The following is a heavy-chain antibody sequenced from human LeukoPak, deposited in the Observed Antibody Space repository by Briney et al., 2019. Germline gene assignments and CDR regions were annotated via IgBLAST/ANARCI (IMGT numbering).Heavy chain of an antibody. CDR3: ARGITLVIRDWFDP. D-gene: IGHD3-22*01. CDR1: GGSFSGYY. J-gene: IGHJ5*02. CDR2: INHSGST. V-gene: IGHV4-34*01. Sequence: SETLSPTCAVYGGSFSGYYWSWIRQPPGKGLEWIGEINHSGSTNYNLSLKSLVTISVDTSKNQFSLKLSSVIAADTAVYYCARGITLVIRDWFDPWGQGTLVTVSS.